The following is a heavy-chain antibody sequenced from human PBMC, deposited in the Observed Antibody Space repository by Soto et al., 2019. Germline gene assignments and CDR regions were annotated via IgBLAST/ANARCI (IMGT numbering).Heavy chain of an antibody. CDR3: ARDIWVAARPFPYYYYYGMDV. Sequence: PSETLSLTCTVPCGSIRSYYWSWIRPPPGKGLEWNGYIYYSGSTNYNPSLKSRVTISVDTAKNQFAMKLSSVTAADTAVYYCARDIWVAARPFPYYYYYGMDVWGQGTTVTVSS. CDR1: CGSIRSYY. CDR2: IYYSGST. D-gene: IGHD6-6*01. V-gene: IGHV4-59*01. J-gene: IGHJ6*02.